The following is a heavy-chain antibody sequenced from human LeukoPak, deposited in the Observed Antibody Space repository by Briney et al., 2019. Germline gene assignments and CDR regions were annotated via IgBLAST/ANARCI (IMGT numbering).Heavy chain of an antibody. J-gene: IGHJ4*02. CDR1: GGSISSDSYY. D-gene: IGHD6-19*01. V-gene: IGHV4-39*01. CDR3: ASLAVAGLSEGY. Sequence: SETLSLTCTVSGGSISSDSYYWAWIRQPPGTGLEWIASIYYSGSTYYNPSLKSRVTISVDTSRNQFSLKPSSVTAADTAVYYCASLAVAGLSEGYWGQGTLVIVSS. CDR2: IYYSGST.